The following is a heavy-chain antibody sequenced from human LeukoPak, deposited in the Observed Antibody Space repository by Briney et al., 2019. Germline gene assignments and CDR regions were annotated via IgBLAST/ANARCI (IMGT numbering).Heavy chain of an antibody. CDR1: GFTFSSYA. D-gene: IGHD3-22*01. V-gene: IGHV3-23*01. J-gene: IGHJ4*02. CDR3: AKVKSYYYDSSGYSRPFDY. CDR2: IRGSGGST. Sequence: PGGSLRLSCAASGFTFSSYAMSWVRQAPGKGLEWVSAIRGSGGSTYYADSVKGRFTISRDNSKNTLYLQMNSLRAEDTAVYYCAKVKSYYYDSSGYSRPFDYWGQGTLVTVSS.